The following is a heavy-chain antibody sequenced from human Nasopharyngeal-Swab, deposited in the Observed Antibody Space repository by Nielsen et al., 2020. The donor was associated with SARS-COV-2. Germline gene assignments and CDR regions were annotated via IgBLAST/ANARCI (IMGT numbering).Heavy chain of an antibody. V-gene: IGHV4-34*01. CDR3: ARGFPGAAAGTDY. CDR2: INHSGST. J-gene: IGHJ4*02. Sequence: WIRQPPGKGLEWIGEINHSGSTNYNPSLKSRVTISVDTSKNQFSLKLSSVTAAGTAVYYCARGFPGAAAGTDYWGQGTLVTVSS. D-gene: IGHD6-13*01.